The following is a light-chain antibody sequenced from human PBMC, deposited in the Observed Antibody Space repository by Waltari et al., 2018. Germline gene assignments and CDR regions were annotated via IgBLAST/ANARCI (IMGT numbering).Light chain of an antibody. CDR3: QQYNNWPPAT. CDR1: QSVSSN. CDR2: ATS. V-gene: IGKV3-15*01. J-gene: IGKJ4*01. Sequence: PGERATLSCRASQSVSSNLAWYQQKPGQAPRLLIYATSTRATGVPDRFSGSGSETEFTLTISSLQSEDFAVYYCQQYNNWPPATFGGGTKVEIK.